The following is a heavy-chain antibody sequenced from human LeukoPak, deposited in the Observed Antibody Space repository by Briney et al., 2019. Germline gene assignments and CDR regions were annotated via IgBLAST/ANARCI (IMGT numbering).Heavy chain of an antibody. CDR1: GFTFSSYG. J-gene: IGHJ4*02. CDR2: ISGSGGST. D-gene: IGHD3-22*01. Sequence: PGGSLRLSCAASGFTFSSYGMSWVRQAPGKGLEWVSAISGSGGSTYYADSVKGRFTISRDNSKNTLYLQMNSLRAEDTAVYYCAKDLRRGYYYERSGSRGGFDYWGQGTLVTVSS. V-gene: IGHV3-23*01. CDR3: AKDLRRGYYYERSGSRGGFDY.